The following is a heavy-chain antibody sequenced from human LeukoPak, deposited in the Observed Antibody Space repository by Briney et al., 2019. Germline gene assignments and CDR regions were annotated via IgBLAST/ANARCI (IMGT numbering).Heavy chain of an antibody. Sequence: GASVKVSCKASGGTFSSYAISWVRQAPGQGLEWMGGIIPIFGTANYAQKFQGRVTITADESTSTAYMELSSLRSEDTAVYYCASNGGSSWIGPVDYWGQGTLVAVSS. CDR3: ASNGGSSWIGPVDY. V-gene: IGHV1-69*01. J-gene: IGHJ4*02. D-gene: IGHD6-13*01. CDR1: GGTFSSYA. CDR2: IIPIFGTA.